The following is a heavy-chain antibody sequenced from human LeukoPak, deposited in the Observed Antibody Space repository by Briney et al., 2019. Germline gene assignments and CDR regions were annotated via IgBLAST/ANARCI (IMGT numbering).Heavy chain of an antibody. Sequence: ASVKVSCKASGYTFTGYYMHWVRQAPGQGLEWMGWINPNSGGTNYAQKFQGWVTMTRDTSISTAYLQWSSLKASDTAMYYCARRLGGGAARRWFDPWGQGTLVTVSS. V-gene: IGHV1-2*04. CDR1: GYTFTGYY. J-gene: IGHJ5*02. CDR2: INPNSGGT. D-gene: IGHD6-6*01. CDR3: ARRLGGGAARRWFDP.